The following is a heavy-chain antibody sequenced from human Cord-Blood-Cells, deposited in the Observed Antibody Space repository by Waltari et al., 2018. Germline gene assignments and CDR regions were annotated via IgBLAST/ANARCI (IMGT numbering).Heavy chain of an antibody. J-gene: IGHJ4*02. CDR3: AREGYAWELDY. CDR2: IIPIIGIA. CDR1: GGTFSSYT. D-gene: IGHD1-26*01. Sequence: QVQLVQSGAEVKKPGSSVKVSCKASGGTFSSYTISWGRQAPGQGLEWMGRIIPIIGIANYAQKFQGRVTITADKSTSTAYMELSRLRSEDTAVYYCAREGYAWELDYWGQGTLATVSS. V-gene: IGHV1-69*08.